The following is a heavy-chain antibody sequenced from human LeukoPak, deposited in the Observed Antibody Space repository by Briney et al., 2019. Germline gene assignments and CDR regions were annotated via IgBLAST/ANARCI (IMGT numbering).Heavy chain of an antibody. V-gene: IGHV3-7*03. D-gene: IGHD2-8*01. CDR2: IKQDGTEK. J-gene: IGHJ3*02. CDR1: GFTFSTYW. Sequence: GGSLRLSCAASGFTFSTYWMSWVRQAPGKGLEWVAVIKQDGTEKYYVDSVKGRFTISRDNAKNSLYLQMNSLTAEDTAVYYCANHRMVDIWGQGTMVTVSS. CDR3: ANHRMVDI.